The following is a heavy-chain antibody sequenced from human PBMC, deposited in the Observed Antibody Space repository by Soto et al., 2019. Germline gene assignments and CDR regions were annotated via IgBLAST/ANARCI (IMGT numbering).Heavy chain of an antibody. CDR2: IYYSGST. D-gene: IGHD3-3*01. Sequence: SETLSLTCTVSGGSISSGDYYWSWIRQPPGKGLEWIGYIYYSGSTYYNPSLKSRVTISVDTSKNQFSLKLSSVTAADTAVYYCARVDSTIFGVVLFGPWGQGTLVTVSS. CDR1: GGSISSGDYY. J-gene: IGHJ5*02. V-gene: IGHV4-30-4*01. CDR3: ARVDSTIFGVVLFGP.